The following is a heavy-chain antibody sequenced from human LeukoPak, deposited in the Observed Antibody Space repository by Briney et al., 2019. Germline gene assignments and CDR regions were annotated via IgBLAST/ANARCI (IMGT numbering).Heavy chain of an antibody. J-gene: IGHJ6*03. CDR3: ARASSFRVYMDV. CDR1: GYTFTDYY. V-gene: IGHV1-2*02. Sequence: ASVKVSCKASGYTFTDYYMHRVRQAPGQGLEWMGWINPNSGGTNYAQKFQGRVTMTRDTSISTAYMELSRLRSDDTAVYYCARASSFRVYMDVWGKGTTVTVSS. D-gene: IGHD6-13*01. CDR2: INPNSGGT.